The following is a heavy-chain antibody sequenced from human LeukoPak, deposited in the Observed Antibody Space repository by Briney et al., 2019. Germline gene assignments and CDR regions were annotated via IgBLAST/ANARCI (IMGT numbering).Heavy chain of an antibody. V-gene: IGHV4-39*01. CDR3: TRRGSGNGGTYAGMDV. CDR1: GGSISSDVHY. D-gene: IGHD1-26*01. J-gene: IGHJ6*02. Sequence: SETLSLTCTVAGGSISSDVHYWDWIRQAPGKGLEWIGSLLYNGNTWYNPSLESRVTISVDTSENQFSLRLTSANAADTALYFCTRRGSGNGGTYAGMDVWGPGTSVTVSS. CDR2: LLYNGNT.